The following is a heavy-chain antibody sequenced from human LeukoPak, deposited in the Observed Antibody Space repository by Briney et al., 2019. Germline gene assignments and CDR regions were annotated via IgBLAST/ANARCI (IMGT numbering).Heavy chain of an antibody. CDR3: ARDLYRIVVVPHYFDY. CDR2: IKKDGSEK. J-gene: IGHJ4*02. Sequence: GSLRLSCAASGFTFSSYWMSWVRQAPGKGLEWVANIKKDGSEKYHVDSVKGRFTISRDNAKNSLYLQMNSLRAEDTAVYYCARDLYRIVVVPHYFDYWGQGTLVTVSS. V-gene: IGHV3-7*01. D-gene: IGHD3-22*01. CDR1: GFTFSSYW.